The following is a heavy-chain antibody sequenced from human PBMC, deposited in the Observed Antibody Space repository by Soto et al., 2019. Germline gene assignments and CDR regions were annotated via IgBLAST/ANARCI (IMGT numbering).Heavy chain of an antibody. J-gene: IGHJ6*02. Sequence: GASVKVSCKASEYTFTGYYMHWVRQAPGQGLEWMGWINPNSGGTNYAQKFQGWVTMTRDTSISTAYMELSRLRSDDTAVYYCARVSGSYPDYYYYGMDVWGQGTTVTVSS. CDR3: ARVSGSYPDYYYYGMDV. CDR1: EYTFTGYY. D-gene: IGHD1-26*01. V-gene: IGHV1-2*04. CDR2: INPNSGGT.